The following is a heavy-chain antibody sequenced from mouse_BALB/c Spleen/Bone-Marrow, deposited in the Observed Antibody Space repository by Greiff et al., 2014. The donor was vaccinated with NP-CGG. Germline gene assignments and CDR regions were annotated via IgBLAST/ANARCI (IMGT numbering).Heavy chain of an antibody. CDR3: ARSTMITTVDY. CDR2: IHYSGST. D-gene: IGHD2-4*01. J-gene: IGHJ2*01. CDR1: GYSITSGYS. V-gene: IGHV3-1*02. Sequence: EVQRVESGPDLVKPSQSLSLTCTVTGYSITSGYSWYWIRQFPGNKLEWMGYIHYSGSTNYNPSLKSRISITRDKSKNQFFLQLNSVTTEDTATYCCARSTMITTVDYWGQGTTLTVSS.